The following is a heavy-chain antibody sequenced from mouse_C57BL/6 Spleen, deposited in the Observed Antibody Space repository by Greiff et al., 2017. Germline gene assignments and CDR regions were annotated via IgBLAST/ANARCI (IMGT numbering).Heavy chain of an antibody. CDR1: GFTFSSYA. CDR3: ARGYYDGYYVGFAY. D-gene: IGHD2-3*01. CDR2: ISDGGSYT. J-gene: IGHJ3*01. Sequence: EVNVVESGGGLVKPGGSLKLSCAASGFTFSSYAMSWVRQTPEKRLEWVATISDGGSYTYYPDNVKGRFTISRDNAKNNLYLQMSHLKSEDTAMYYCARGYYDGYYVGFAYWGQGTLVTVSA. V-gene: IGHV5-4*03.